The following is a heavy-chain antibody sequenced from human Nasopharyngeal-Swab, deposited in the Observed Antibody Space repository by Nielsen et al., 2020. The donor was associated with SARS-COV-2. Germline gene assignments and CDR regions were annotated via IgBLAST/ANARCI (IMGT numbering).Heavy chain of an antibody. Sequence: GESLKISCAASEFTFSNYDMHWVRQPTGKGLEWVSAIGTAGDTYYPGSVKDRFTISREDAKNSLYLQINALKAGDTAVYYCARGRVGTRGLLYFQHWGQGTLVTVSS. J-gene: IGHJ1*01. CDR2: IGTAGDT. CDR1: EFTFSNYD. CDR3: ARGRVGTRGLLYFQH. D-gene: IGHD1-1*01. V-gene: IGHV3-13*01.